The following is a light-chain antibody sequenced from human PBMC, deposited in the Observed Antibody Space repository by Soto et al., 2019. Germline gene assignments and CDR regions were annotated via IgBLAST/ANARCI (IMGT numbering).Light chain of an antibody. V-gene: IGLV1-51*01. CDR2: DNN. Sequence: QSALTQPPSLSAAPEQRVTISCSGSSSNIGNNYVSWYQQLPGAAPKLLIYDNNKRPSGIPDRFSGSKSGTSATLAITGLRTGDEADYYCGTWDNSLHTEVFGTGTKVTVL. CDR1: SSNIGNNY. J-gene: IGLJ1*01. CDR3: GTWDNSLHTEV.